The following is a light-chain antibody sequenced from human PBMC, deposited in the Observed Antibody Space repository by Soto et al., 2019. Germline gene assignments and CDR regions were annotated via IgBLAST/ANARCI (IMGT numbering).Light chain of an antibody. CDR3: SSYTTSGTLVV. Sequence: QSALTQPASVSGSPGQSITISCTGTSSDVGGYSYVSWYQQYPGKAPKLMIYDVSNRPSGDSNRFSGSKSGNTASLTISGLQAEDEADYYCSSYTTSGTLVVFGGGTQLTVL. CDR2: DVS. J-gene: IGLJ2*01. V-gene: IGLV2-14*01. CDR1: SSDVGGYSY.